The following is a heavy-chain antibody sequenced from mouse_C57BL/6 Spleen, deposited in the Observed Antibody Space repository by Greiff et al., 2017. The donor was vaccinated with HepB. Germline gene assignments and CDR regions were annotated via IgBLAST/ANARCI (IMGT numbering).Heavy chain of an antibody. CDR1: GYTFTSYW. J-gene: IGHJ1*03. Sequence: VKLQQPGAELVMPGASVKLSCKASGYTFTSYWMHWVKQRPGQGLEWIGEIDPSDSYTNYNQKFKGKSTLTVDKSSSTAYMQLSSLTSEDSAVYYCARWRSYWYFEVWGTGTTVTVSS. CDR3: ARWRSYWYFEV. V-gene: IGHV1-69*01. CDR2: IDPSDSYT.